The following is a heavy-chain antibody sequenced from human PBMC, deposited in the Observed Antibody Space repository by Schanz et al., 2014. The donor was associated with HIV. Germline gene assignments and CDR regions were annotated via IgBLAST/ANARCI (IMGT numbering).Heavy chain of an antibody. J-gene: IGHJ6*02. CDR2: SRVKSDSYAT. Sequence: VQLVESGGGVVQPGRSLRLSCAAAGFTFSSYAMSWVRQAPGKGMEWVARSRVKSDSYATEYAASVTGRFTISRDDSKNSVYLQMNSLNIEDTAVYYCRGYRFYYGVDFWGQGTTVTVS. CDR1: GFTFSSYA. D-gene: IGHD5-18*01. V-gene: IGHV3-72*01. CDR3: RGYRFYYGVDF.